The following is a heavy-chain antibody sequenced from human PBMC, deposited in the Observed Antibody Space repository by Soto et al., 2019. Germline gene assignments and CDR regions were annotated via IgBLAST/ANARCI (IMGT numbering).Heavy chain of an antibody. CDR2: IVVGSGNT. Sequence: SVKVSCKASGFTFTSSSMQWVRQARGQRLEWIGWIVVGSGNTNYAQKFQERVTITRDMSTSTAYMELSSLRSEDTAVYYCAVPGSSGWYDGAFDIWGQGTMVTVSS. V-gene: IGHV1-58*02. J-gene: IGHJ3*02. D-gene: IGHD6-19*01. CDR3: AVPGSSGWYDGAFDI. CDR1: GFTFTSSS.